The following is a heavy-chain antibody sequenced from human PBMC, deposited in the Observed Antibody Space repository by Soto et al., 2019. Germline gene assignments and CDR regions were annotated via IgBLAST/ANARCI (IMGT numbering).Heavy chain of an antibody. J-gene: IGHJ4*02. CDR3: ALFCSGGSCYQSDYFDY. D-gene: IGHD2-15*01. CDR1: GYTFTSYA. CDR2: INAGNGNT. V-gene: IGHV1-3*01. Sequence: VASVKVSCKASGYTFTSYAMHWVRQAPGQRLEWMGWINAGNGNTKYSQKFQGRVTITRDKSTSTAYMELSSLRSEDTAVYYCALFCSGGSCYQSDYFDYWGQGTLVTVSS.